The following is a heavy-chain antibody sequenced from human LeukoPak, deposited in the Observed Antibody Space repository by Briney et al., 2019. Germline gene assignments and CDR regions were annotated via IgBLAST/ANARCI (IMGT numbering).Heavy chain of an antibody. V-gene: IGHV1-69*04. J-gene: IGHJ4*02. Sequence: SVKVSCKASGYTFTSYGISWVRQAPGQGLEWMGRIIPILGIANYAQKFQGRVTITADKSTSTAYMELSSLRSEDTAVYYCARQVRAVAAPDYWGQGTLVTVSS. CDR1: GYTFTSYG. D-gene: IGHD6-19*01. CDR2: IIPILGIA. CDR3: ARQVRAVAAPDY.